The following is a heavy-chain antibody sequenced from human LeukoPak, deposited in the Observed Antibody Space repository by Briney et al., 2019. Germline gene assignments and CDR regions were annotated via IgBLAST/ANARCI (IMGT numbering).Heavy chain of an antibody. J-gene: IGHJ4*02. V-gene: IGHV1-24*01. D-gene: IGHD3-10*01. CDR2: FDPEDGET. Sequence: ASVKVSCKVSGYTLTELSMHWVRQAPGKGLERMGGFDPEDGETIYAQKFQGRVTMTEDTSTDTAYMELSSLRSEDTAVYYCATSPRWFGELPFWGQGTLVTVSS. CDR1: GYTLTELS. CDR3: ATSPRWFGELPF.